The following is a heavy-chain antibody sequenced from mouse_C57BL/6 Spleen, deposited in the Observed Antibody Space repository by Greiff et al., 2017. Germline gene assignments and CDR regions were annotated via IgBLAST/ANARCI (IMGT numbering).Heavy chain of an antibody. V-gene: IGHV1-52*01. Sequence: QVHVKQPGAELVRPGSSVKLSCKASGYTFTSYWMHWVKQRPIQGLEWIGNIDPSDSETHYNQKFKDKATLTVDKSSSTAYMQLSSLTSEDSAVYYCARYEGYYAMDYWGQGTSVTVSS. D-gene: IGHD2-3*01. CDR1: GYTFTSYW. CDR3: ARYEGYYAMDY. CDR2: IDPSDSET. J-gene: IGHJ4*01.